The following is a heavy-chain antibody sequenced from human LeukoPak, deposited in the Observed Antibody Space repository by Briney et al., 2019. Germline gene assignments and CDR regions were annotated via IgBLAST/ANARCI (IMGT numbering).Heavy chain of an antibody. V-gene: IGHV3-30*04. D-gene: IGHD2-21*01. CDR1: GFTFSSYA. J-gene: IGHJ4*02. CDR3: ARQKWGVVVKAFDY. CDR2: ISYDGSNK. Sequence: GGSLRLSCAASGFTFSSYAMHWVRQAPGKGLEWVAVISYDGSNKYYADSVKGRFTISRDNSKNTLYVQMNSLRAEDSAVYHCARQKWGVVVKAFDYWGQGTLVTVSS.